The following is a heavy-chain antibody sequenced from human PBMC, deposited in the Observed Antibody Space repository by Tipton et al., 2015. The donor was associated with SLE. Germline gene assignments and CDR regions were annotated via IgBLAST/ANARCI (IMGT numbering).Heavy chain of an antibody. CDR1: GDSVSSNSAA. J-gene: IGHJ6*03. CDR2: TYYRSKWYN. V-gene: IGHV6-1*01. D-gene: IGHD6-13*01. Sequence: GLVKPSQTLSLTCAISGDSVSSNSAAWNWIRQSPSRGLEWLGRTYYRSKWYNDYAVSVKSRITINPDTSKNQFSQQLNSVTPEDTAVYFCARDGAAAGSYYSYYYMDIWGKGTTVTVSS. CDR3: ARDGAAAGSYYSYYYMDI.